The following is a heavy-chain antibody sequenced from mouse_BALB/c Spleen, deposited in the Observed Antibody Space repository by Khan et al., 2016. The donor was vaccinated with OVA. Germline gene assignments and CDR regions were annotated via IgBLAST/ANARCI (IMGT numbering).Heavy chain of an antibody. CDR3: ARPYYYGGRYDTMGA. Sequence: QVQLQQSGAELVRPGTSVKMSCKAAGYTFTSYWIGWVKQRPGHGLEWIGDIYPGSGNTNYNEKFRGKATLIADTSSNTAYMQLSSLTSEDSAIYCCARPYYYGGRYDTMGAWGQGTSVTVSS. CDR1: GYTFTSYW. D-gene: IGHD1-1*02. V-gene: IGHV1-63*02. J-gene: IGHJ4*01. CDR2: IYPGSGNT.